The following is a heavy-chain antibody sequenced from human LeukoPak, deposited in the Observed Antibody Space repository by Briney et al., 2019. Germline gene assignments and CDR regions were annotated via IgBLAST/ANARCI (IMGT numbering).Heavy chain of an antibody. CDR2: INPNSGDT. V-gene: IGHV1-2*02. CDR3: ARDRGEGIVGTFDY. Sequence: GASVKVSFKASGYTFTGYYMHWVRQAPGQGLEWMGWINPNSGDTNYAQNFQGRVTMTRDTSISTAYMELSRLRSDDTAVYYCARDRGEGIVGTFDYWGQGTLVTVSS. CDR1: GYTFTGYY. D-gene: IGHD1-26*01. J-gene: IGHJ4*02.